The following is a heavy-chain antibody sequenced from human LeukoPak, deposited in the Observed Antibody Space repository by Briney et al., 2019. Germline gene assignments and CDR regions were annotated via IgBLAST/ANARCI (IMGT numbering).Heavy chain of an antibody. V-gene: IGHV4-59*01. CDR3: ARGEEVISPYYYYGMDV. J-gene: IGHJ6*02. CDR2: TYYSGST. Sequence: PSETLSLTCTVSGGSISSYYWSWIRQPPGKGLEWIGYTYYSGSTNYNPSLESRVTISVDTSKNQFSLKLSSVTAADTAVYYCARGEEVISPYYYYGMDVWGQGTTVTVSS. D-gene: IGHD3-16*02. CDR1: GGSISSYY.